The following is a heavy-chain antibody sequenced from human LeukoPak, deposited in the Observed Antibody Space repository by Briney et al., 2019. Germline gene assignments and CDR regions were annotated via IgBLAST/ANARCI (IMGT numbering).Heavy chain of an antibody. CDR3: AREDSSGYSFDY. D-gene: IGHD3-22*01. CDR2: MNPNSGNT. Sequence: ASVKVSCKASGYTFTSYDINWVRQAPGQGLEWMGWMNPNSGNTGYAQKFQGRVTMTRNTSISTAYMELSSLRSEDTAVYYCAREDSSGYSFDYWGQGTLVTVPS. V-gene: IGHV1-8*01. J-gene: IGHJ4*02. CDR1: GYTFTSYD.